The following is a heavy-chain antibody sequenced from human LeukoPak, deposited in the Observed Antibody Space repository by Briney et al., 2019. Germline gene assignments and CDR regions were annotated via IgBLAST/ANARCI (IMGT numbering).Heavy chain of an antibody. Sequence: SETLSLTCAVYGGSFSGYYWSWIRQPAGKGLEWIGRIYTSGSTNYNPSLKSRVTISVDTSKNQFSLKLSSVTAADTAVYYCARELSRGYNWFDPWGQGTLVTVSS. D-gene: IGHD3-10*01. V-gene: IGHV4-4*07. CDR2: IYTSGST. J-gene: IGHJ5*02. CDR3: ARELSRGYNWFDP. CDR1: GGSFSGYY.